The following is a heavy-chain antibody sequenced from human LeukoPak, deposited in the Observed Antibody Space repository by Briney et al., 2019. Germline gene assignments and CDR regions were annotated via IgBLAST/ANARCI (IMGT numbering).Heavy chain of an antibody. V-gene: IGHV3-43*02. CDR3: ATEPIAVAGTRDY. J-gene: IGHJ4*02. D-gene: IGHD6-19*01. Sequence: GGSLRLSCAASGFTFDDYAMHWVRQAPGKGLEWVSLISGDGGSTYYADSVKGRFTISRDNSKNSLYLQMNSLRTEDTALYYCATEPIAVAGTRDYWGQGTLVTVSS. CDR2: ISGDGGST. CDR1: GFTFDDYA.